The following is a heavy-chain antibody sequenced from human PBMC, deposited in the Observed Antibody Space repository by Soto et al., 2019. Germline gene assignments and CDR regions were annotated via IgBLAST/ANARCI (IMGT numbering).Heavy chain of an antibody. CDR1: GGTLSSYA. J-gene: IGHJ5*02. D-gene: IGHD6-19*01. CDR2: IIPIFGTA. V-gene: IGHV1-69*06. CDR3: SCVRLVAATTPLYNWFDP. Sequence: SLKLSCKASGGTLSSYAISWVRQAAGQGLEWMGGIIPIFGTANYAQKFQGRVTITADKSTSTAYMELSSLRSEDTAVYYCSCVRLVAATTPLYNWFDPWGQGTLVTVSS.